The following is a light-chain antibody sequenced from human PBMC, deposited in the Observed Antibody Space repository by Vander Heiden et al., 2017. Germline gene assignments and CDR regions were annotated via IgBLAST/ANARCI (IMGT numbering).Light chain of an antibody. CDR3: CSYAGSSTLV. Sequence: QSALTQPAYVSGSPGQSITISCTGTSSDVGSVHLVSWYHQHPGKAPKLMIYEVSKRPSVVSYRFSGSKSGHTASLTISGLQAEDEADYYCCSYAGSSTLVFGGGTKLTVL. CDR1: SSDVGSVHL. V-gene: IGLV2-23*02. J-gene: IGLJ2*01. CDR2: EVS.